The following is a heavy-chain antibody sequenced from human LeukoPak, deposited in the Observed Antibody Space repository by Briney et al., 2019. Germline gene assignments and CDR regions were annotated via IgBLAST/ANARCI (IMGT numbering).Heavy chain of an antibody. CDR2: IGWDSGGI. J-gene: IGHJ6*02. Sequence: GGSLRLSCAASGFTFDEYAMHWVRQAPGKGLEWVSGIGWDSGGIGYADSVKGRFTISRDNSKNTLYLQMNSLRAEDTAVYYCAKEGYSSSWYQYYYGMDVWGQGTTVTVSS. CDR1: GFTFDEYA. V-gene: IGHV3-9*01. D-gene: IGHD6-13*01. CDR3: AKEGYSSSWYQYYYGMDV.